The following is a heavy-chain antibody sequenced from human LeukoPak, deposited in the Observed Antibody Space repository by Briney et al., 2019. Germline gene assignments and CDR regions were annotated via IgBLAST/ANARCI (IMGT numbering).Heavy chain of an antibody. CDR2: IIPIFGTA. J-gene: IGHJ5*02. Sequence: ASVKVSCKASGGTFSSYAISWVRQAPGQGLEWMGGIIPIFGTANYAQKSQGRVTITADESTSTAYMELSSLRSEDTAVYYCARSISYSSGWYPEYNWFDPWGQGTLVTVSS. V-gene: IGHV1-69*13. CDR3: ARSISYSSGWYPEYNWFDP. CDR1: GGTFSSYA. D-gene: IGHD6-19*01.